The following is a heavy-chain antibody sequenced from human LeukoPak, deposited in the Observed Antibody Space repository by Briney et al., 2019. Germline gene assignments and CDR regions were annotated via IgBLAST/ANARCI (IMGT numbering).Heavy chain of an antibody. J-gene: IGHJ5*02. CDR2: INPNSGGT. CDR1: GYTFTDYY. D-gene: IGHD2-21*01. CDR3: ARADRLDGGPYLIGP. V-gene: IGHV1-2*02. Sequence: ASVKVSCKTSGYTFTDYYMHWARQAPGQGLEWMGWINPNSGGTSSAQKFQGRVTMTMDTSITTVYMEVSWLTSDDTAIYYCARADRLDGGPYLIGPWGQGTLVTVSS.